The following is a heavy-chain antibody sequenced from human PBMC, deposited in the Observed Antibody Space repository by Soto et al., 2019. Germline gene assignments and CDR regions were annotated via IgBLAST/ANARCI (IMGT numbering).Heavy chain of an antibody. Sequence: EASVKVSCKASGGTFSSYAISWVRQAPGQGLEWMGGIIPIFGTANYAQKFQGRVTITADESTSTAYMELSSLRSEDTAVYYCAYTYYYGSGSYYRSLWYFEYWGQGTLVTVSS. CDR1: GGTFSSYA. CDR3: AYTYYYGSGSYYRSLWYFEY. CDR2: IIPIFGTA. D-gene: IGHD3-10*01. J-gene: IGHJ4*02. V-gene: IGHV1-69*13.